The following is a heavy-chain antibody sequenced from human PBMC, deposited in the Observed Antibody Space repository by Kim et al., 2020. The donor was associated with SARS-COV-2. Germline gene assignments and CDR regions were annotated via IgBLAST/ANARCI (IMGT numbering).Heavy chain of an antibody. CDR3: AKDPDIVVVPAAISPITYDY. Sequence: GGSLRLSCAASGFTFSSYAMSWVRQAPGKGLEWVSAISGSGGSTYYADSVKGRFTISRDNSKNTLYLQMNSLRAEDTAVYYCAKDPDIVVVPAAISPITYDYWGQGTLVTVSS. CDR1: GFTFSSYA. CDR2: ISGSGGST. D-gene: IGHD2-2*01. J-gene: IGHJ4*02. V-gene: IGHV3-23*01.